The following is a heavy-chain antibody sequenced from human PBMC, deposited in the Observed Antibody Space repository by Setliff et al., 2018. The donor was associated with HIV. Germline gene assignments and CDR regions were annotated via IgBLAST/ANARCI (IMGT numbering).Heavy chain of an antibody. CDR1: GDSISRYY. Sequence: ASETLSLTCSVSGDSISRYYWSWIRQPPGKGLEWIGEIYHSGSTNYNPSLKSRVTISVDTSKNQFSLKLSSVTAADTAVYYCARQSDSSGYFPSWYFDYWAQGTLVTVSS. CDR3: ARQSDSSGYFPSWYFDY. V-gene: IGHV4-59*08. J-gene: IGHJ4*02. CDR2: IYHSGST. D-gene: IGHD3-22*01.